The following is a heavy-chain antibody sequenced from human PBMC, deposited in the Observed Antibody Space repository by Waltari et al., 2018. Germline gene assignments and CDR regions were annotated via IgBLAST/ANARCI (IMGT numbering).Heavy chain of an antibody. V-gene: IGHV4-38-2*01. J-gene: IGHJ5*02. CDR2: IYHDGTT. Sequence: QVQLQESGPGLVRPSETLSLTCDVSVYFIHTGFFLGWIRQPPGKGLEWIGNIYHDGTTYYNPSLKHRLMISLDTSKNQFSLRLNFVDVADTAVYYCARQTLGYCTSAACRRLETWGQGILVTVSS. D-gene: IGHD2-2*03. CDR3: ARQTLGYCTSAACRRLET. CDR1: VYFIHTGFF.